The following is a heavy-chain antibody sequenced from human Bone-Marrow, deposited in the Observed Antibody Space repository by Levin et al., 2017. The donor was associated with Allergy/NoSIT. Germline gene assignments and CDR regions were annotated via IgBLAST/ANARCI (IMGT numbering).Heavy chain of an antibody. CDR1: GFTFSNYY. CDR2: IKEDGSEK. D-gene: IGHD2-2*01. CDR3: ARDRGYCRGTTCYAVHDH. V-gene: IGHV3-7*03. Sequence: SGGSLRLSCAASGFTFSNYYMSWVRQAPGKGLEWVANIKEDGSEKYYMDSVKVRFTISRDNAENSLYLQMNSLRIEDTAVYYCARDRGYCRGTTCYAVHDHWGQGTLVTVSS. J-gene: IGHJ4*02.